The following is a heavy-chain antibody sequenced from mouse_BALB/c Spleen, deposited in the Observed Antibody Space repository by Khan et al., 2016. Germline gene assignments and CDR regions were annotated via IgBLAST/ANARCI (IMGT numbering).Heavy chain of an antibody. CDR2: ISDGGTYT. D-gene: IGHD1-1*01. CDR1: GFTFSDYY. CDR3: TRERYGLYCNY. J-gene: IGHJ2*01. Sequence: EVELVESGGGLMKPGGSLKLSCAASGFTFSDYYMYWVRQTPEKRLEWVATISDGGTYTNYPDSVKGRFTISRDNAENTLYLQMSSLKSEDTARYFCTRERYGLYCNYCRRGTTLTVAS. V-gene: IGHV5-4*02.